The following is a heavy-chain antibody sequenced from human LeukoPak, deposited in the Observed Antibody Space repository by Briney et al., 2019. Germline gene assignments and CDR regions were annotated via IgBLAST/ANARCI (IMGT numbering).Heavy chain of an antibody. J-gene: IGHJ4*02. V-gene: IGHV3-74*01. CDR1: GFTFSSYW. Sequence: PGVPRRLSCAASGFTFSSYWMHWVRQAPGKGLVWVSRINSDGSSTSYADSVKGRFTISRDNAKNTLYLQMNSLRAEDTAVYYCARDAPTMVRGVMAPDYGGQGTLVTVSS. CDR2: INSDGSST. D-gene: IGHD3-10*01. CDR3: ARDAPTMVRGVMAPDY.